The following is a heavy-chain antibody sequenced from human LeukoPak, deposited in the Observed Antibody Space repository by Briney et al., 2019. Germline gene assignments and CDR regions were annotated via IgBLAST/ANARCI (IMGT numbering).Heavy chain of an antibody. Sequence: SETLSLTCAVYGGSFSGYYWSWIRQPPGKGLEWIGEINHSGSTNYNPSLKSRVTISVDTSKNQFSLKLSSVTAADTAVYYCAREGQELPDAFDIWGQGTMVTVSS. V-gene: IGHV4-34*01. CDR1: GGSFSGYY. D-gene: IGHD1-7*01. CDR2: INHSGST. J-gene: IGHJ3*02. CDR3: AREGQELPDAFDI.